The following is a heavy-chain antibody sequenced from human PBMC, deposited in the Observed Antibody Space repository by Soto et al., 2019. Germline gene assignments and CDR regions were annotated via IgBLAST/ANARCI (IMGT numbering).Heavy chain of an antibody. CDR3: ARGSNDFWSGYPLYYHYGMDV. CDR2: ISYDGSNK. D-gene: IGHD3-3*01. J-gene: IGHJ6*02. Sequence: PGGSLRLSCAASGFTFSSYGMHWVRQAPGKGLEWVAVISYDGSNKYYADSVKGRFTISRDNSKNTLYLQMNSLRAEDTAVYYCARGSNDFWSGYPLYYHYGMDVWGQGTTVTVSS. CDR1: GFTFSSYG. V-gene: IGHV3-30*03.